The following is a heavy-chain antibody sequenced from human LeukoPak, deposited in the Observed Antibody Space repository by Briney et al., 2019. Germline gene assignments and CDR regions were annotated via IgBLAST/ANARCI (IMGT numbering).Heavy chain of an antibody. Sequence: GGSLRLSCAASGFTVSSNYMNWVRQAPGKGLEWVSVIYSGGSTLYADSVKGRFTISRDNSENTLYLQMNSLRADDTAMYYCARDPSSSQFLWGQGTLVTVSS. CDR3: ARDPSSSQFL. J-gene: IGHJ4*02. V-gene: IGHV3-53*01. CDR1: GFTVSSNY. D-gene: IGHD6-13*01. CDR2: IYSGGST.